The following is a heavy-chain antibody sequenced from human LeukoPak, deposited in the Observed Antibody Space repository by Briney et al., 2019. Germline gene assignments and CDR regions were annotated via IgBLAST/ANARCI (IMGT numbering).Heavy chain of an antibody. CDR1: GYTFTSYC. CDR2: INPSGTT. D-gene: IGHD1-7*01. J-gene: IGHJ5*02. V-gene: IGHV1-46*01. Sequence: ASVKVSCKASGYTFTSYCLHWVRQAPGQGLEWMGLINPSGTTTYAQNFQGRVTMTRDTSASTAYMELSSLRSDDTAVYYCAKCSETGTTRWFAPWGQGTLVTVSS. CDR3: AKCSETGTTRWFAP.